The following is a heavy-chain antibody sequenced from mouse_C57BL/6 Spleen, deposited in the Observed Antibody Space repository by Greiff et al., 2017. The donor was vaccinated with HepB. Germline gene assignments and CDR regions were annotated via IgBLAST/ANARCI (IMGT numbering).Heavy chain of an antibody. CDR1: GFTFSSYA. V-gene: IGHV5-4*01. Sequence: EVKLVESGGGLVKPGGSLKLSCAASGFTFSSYAMSWVRQTPEKRLEWVATISDGGSYTYYPDNVKGRFTISRDNAKNNLYLQMSHLKSEDTAMYYCARDREGLRRNAMDDWGQGTSVTVSS. CDR2: ISDGGSYT. CDR3: ARDREGLRRNAMDD. J-gene: IGHJ4*01. D-gene: IGHD2-4*01.